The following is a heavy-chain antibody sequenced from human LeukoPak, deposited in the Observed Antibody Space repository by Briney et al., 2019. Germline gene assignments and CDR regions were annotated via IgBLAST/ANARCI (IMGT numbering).Heavy chain of an antibody. CDR1: GYTFTSYY. J-gene: IGHJ4*02. CDR3: ARDLSGGGSGSSYYFDY. V-gene: IGHV1-46*01. CDR2: INPSGGST. D-gene: IGHD5-18*01. Sequence: ASVKVSCKASGYTFTSYYMHWVRQAPGQGLEWMGIINPSGGSTSYAQKFQGRVTMTRDTSTSTVYMELSSLRSEDTAVYYCARDLSGGGSGSSYYFDYWGQGTLVTVSS.